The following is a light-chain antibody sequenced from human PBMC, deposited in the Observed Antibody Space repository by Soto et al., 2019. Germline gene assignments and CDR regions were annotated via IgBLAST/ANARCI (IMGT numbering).Light chain of an antibody. CDR2: SNS. CDR1: SSNIGRNS. V-gene: IGLV1-44*01. J-gene: IGLJ1*01. Sequence: SGLPQPPSASRTPEQRVTIYCSGSSSNIGRNSGHWYQQLPGTATKLLSYSNSQRPSGVPDRFSGSKSGTSASLAISGPQSEDEADYYCAAWDDSLNGYVFGSGTKVTVL. CDR3: AAWDDSLNGYV.